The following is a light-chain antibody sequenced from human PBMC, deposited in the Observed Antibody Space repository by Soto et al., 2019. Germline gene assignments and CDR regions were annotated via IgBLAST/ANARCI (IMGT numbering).Light chain of an antibody. J-gene: IGKJ2*01. V-gene: IGKV3-11*01. CDR1: QSVSSY. Sequence: EIVLTQSPATLSLSPGERATLSCRASQSVSSYLAWYQQKPGQAPRLLIYDASNRASGIPAMFSGRGSGTDFTLPISSLEPEDFAVYYCQQRSKREYTFGQGTKLEIK. CDR2: DAS. CDR3: QQRSKREYT.